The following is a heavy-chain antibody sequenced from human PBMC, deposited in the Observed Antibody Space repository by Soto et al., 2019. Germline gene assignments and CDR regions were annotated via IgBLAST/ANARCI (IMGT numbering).Heavy chain of an antibody. Sequence: QVQLVQSGAEVKKPGSSGKVSCNASGGTFSSYTISWVRQAPGQGLEWMGRIIPILGIANYAQKFQGRVTIPADKSTSTAYMELSSLRSEDTAVYYCAREVDYWGQGTLVNVSS. CDR1: GGTFSSYT. J-gene: IGHJ4*02. V-gene: IGHV1-69*08. CDR2: IIPILGIA. CDR3: AREVDY.